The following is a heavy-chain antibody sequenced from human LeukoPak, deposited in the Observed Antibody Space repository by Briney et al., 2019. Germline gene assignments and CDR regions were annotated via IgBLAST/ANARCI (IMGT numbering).Heavy chain of an antibody. J-gene: IGHJ4*02. V-gene: IGHV4-59*08. CDR2: IYYRGST. CDR3: ARSRGDSTGWYTFDY. D-gene: IGHD6-19*01. CDR1: GGXISSYY. Sequence: SETLSLTCTVSGGXISSYYCGWIRQPPGKGLEWIGYIYYRGSTNYNPSLKSRVTISLDTSNNQFSLKLTSVTAADTAVYYCARSRGDSTGWYTFDYWGQGTLVTVSS.